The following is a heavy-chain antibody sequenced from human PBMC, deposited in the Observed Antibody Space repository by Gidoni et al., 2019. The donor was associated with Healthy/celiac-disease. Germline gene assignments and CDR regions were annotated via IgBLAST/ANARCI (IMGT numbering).Heavy chain of an antibody. CDR1: GFTFGSYS. Sequence: EVQLVESGGGLVKPGGSLRLSCAASGFTFGSYSMNWVRQAPGKGLEWVSSISSSSSYIYYADSVKGRFTISRDNAKNSLYLQMNSLRAEDTAVYYCARDPLRFGESGSDYWGQGTLVTVSS. CDR2: ISSSSSYI. J-gene: IGHJ4*02. V-gene: IGHV3-21*01. D-gene: IGHD3-10*01. CDR3: ARDPLRFGESGSDY.